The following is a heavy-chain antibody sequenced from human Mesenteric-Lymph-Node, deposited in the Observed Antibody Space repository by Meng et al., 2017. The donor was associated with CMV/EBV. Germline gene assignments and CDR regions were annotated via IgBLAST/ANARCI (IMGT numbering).Heavy chain of an antibody. CDR3: ARGIFGAYGDYAVPDF. J-gene: IGHJ4*02. CDR2: INPSGGST. V-gene: IGHV1-46*01. CDR1: YTFTSYY. D-gene: IGHD4-17*01. Sequence: YTFTSYYMHWVRQAPGQGLEWMGIINPSGGSTSYAQKFQGRVTMTRDTSTSTVYMELSSLRSEDTAVYYCARGIFGAYGDYAVPDFWGQGSLVTVSS.